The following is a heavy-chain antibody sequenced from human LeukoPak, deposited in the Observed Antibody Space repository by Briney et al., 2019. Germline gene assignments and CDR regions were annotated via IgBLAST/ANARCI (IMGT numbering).Heavy chain of an antibody. CDR1: GFTFSSYW. CDR2: INSDGSST. Sequence: GGSLGLSCAAPGFTFSSYWMHWVRQAPGKGLGWVSRINSDGSSTSYADSVKGRFTISRDNAKNTLYLQMNSLRAEDTAVYYCARAVYAYYYYYMDVWGKGTTVTVSS. J-gene: IGHJ6*03. CDR3: ARAVYAYYYYYMDV. D-gene: IGHD5/OR15-5a*01. V-gene: IGHV3-74*01.